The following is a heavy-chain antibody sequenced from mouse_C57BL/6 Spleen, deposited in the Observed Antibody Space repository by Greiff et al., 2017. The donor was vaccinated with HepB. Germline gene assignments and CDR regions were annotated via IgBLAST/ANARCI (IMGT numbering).Heavy chain of an antibody. Sequence: VHLVESGAELVRPGASVKLSCKASGYTFTDYYINWVKQRPGQGLEWIARIYPGSGNTYYNEKFKGKATLTAEKSSSTAYMQLSSLTSEDSAVYFCARGQLAWFAYWGQGTLVTVSA. J-gene: IGHJ3*01. CDR3: ARGQLAWFAY. D-gene: IGHD3-2*01. CDR1: GYTFTDYY. CDR2: IYPGSGNT. V-gene: IGHV1-76*01.